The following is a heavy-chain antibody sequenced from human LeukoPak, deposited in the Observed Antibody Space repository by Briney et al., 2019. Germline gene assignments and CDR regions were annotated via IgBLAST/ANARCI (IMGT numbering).Heavy chain of an antibody. CDR2: IIPILGTA. J-gene: IGHJ5*02. D-gene: IGHD1-26*01. Sequence: ASVKVSCKASGGTFSSYAISWVRQAPGQGLEWMGGIIPILGTANYAQKFQGRVTITADKSTSTVYMELSNLRSEDTAVYYCARDQSGEWELLSGWWFDPWGQGTLVTVSS. CDR3: ARDQSGEWELLSGWWFDP. V-gene: IGHV1-69*10. CDR1: GGTFSSYA.